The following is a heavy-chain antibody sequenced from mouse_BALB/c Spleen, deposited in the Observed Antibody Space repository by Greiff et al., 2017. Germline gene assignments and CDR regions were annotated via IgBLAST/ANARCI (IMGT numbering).Heavy chain of an antibody. D-gene: IGHD6-1*01. V-gene: IGHV1-54*03. Sequence: VQLVESGAELVRPGTSVKVSCKASGYAFTNYLIEWVKQRPGQGLEWIGVINPGSGGTNYNEKFKGKATLTADKSSSTAYMQLSSLTSDDSAVYFCASSFAYWGQGTLVTVSA. CDR1: GYAFTNYL. J-gene: IGHJ3*01. CDR2: INPGSGGT. CDR3: ASSFAY.